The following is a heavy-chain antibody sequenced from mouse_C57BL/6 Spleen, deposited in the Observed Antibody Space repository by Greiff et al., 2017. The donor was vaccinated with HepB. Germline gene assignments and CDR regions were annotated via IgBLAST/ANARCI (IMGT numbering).Heavy chain of an antibody. V-gene: IGHV1-69*01. CDR3: ARLDDGYYNFDY. D-gene: IGHD2-3*01. CDR1: GYTFTSYW. J-gene: IGHJ2*01. CDR2: IDPSDSYT. Sequence: VQLQQPGAELVMPGASVKLSCKASGYTFTSYWMHWVKQRPGQGLEWIGEIDPSDSYTNYNQKFKGKSTLTVDKSSSTACMQLSSLPSEDSAVYYCARLDDGYYNFDYWGQGTTLTVSS.